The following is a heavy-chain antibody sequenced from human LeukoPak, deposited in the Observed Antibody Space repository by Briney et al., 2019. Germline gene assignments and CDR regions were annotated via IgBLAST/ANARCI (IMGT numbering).Heavy chain of an antibody. J-gene: IGHJ4*02. CDR3: ARDHGYSYGYGGAY. D-gene: IGHD5-18*01. V-gene: IGHV3-33*01. Sequence: GGSLRLSCAASGFTFSSYGMHWVRQAPGKGLEWMAVIWYDGSNKYYADSVKGRFTISRDNSKNTLYLQMNSLRAEDTAVYYCARDHGYSYGYGGAYWGQGTLVTVSS. CDR1: GFTFSSYG. CDR2: IWYDGSNK.